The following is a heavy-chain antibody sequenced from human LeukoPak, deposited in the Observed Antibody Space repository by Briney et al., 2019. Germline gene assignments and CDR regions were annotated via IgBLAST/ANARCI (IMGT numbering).Heavy chain of an antibody. V-gene: IGHV4-59*01. CDR2: LSYSGTS. J-gene: IGHJ4*02. CDR1: GDSISSYY. D-gene: IGHD1-26*01. Sequence: PSETLSLTCTVSGDSISSYYWSWIRQPPGKGLEWIGYLSYSGTSNYNPSLKSRLTISIDTSNNQFSLKLTSVTAADTAVYYCARGSGSYVLYYFDYWGQGTLVTVSS. CDR3: ARGSGSYVLYYFDY.